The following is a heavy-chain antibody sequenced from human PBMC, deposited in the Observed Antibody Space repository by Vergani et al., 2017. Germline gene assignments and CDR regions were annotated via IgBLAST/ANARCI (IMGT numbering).Heavy chain of an antibody. Sequence: QVQLVESGGGVVQPGTSLRLSCVVSGFALNRHAMYWVRQAPGKGLEWVVGISFDGTNEYYPELVKGRFTISRDIAKNTLYLQVRSLRLEDTGVYHCVRGRGLCAGGRCYTGAWDYWGQGTPVTVSS. CDR1: GFALNRHA. CDR2: ISFDGTNE. J-gene: IGHJ4*02. D-gene: IGHD2-2*02. V-gene: IGHV3-30-3*01. CDR3: VRGRGLCAGGRCYTGAWDY.